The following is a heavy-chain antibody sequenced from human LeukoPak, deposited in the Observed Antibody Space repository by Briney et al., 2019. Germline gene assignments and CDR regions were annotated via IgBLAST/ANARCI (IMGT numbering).Heavy chain of an antibody. CDR2: VSGSGGST. CDR3: AKDSDHYYYMDV. J-gene: IGHJ6*03. CDR1: GFTFSSYA. V-gene: IGHV3-23*01. Sequence: GGPLRLSCAASGFTFSSYAMTWVRQATGKGLEWVSTVSGSGGSTYYADSVKGRFTISRDNSKNTLYLQMNSLRAEDTAVYYCAKDSDHYYYMDVWGTGTTVTVSS.